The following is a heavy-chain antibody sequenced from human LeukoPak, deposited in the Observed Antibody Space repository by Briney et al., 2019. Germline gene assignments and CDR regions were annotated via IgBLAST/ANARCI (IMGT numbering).Heavy chain of an antibody. CDR3: ARAQWRTYSYYYMDV. J-gene: IGHJ6*03. V-gene: IGHV3-53*01. D-gene: IGHD6-19*01. CDR1: GSTVSFNY. Sequence: GGSLRLSCAASGSTVSFNYMSWVRQAPGKGLEWISVIYSGGSTYYADSVKGRFTISRDDSKNTLYLQMNSLRAEDTAIYYCARAQWRTYSYYYMDVWGKGTTVTVSS. CDR2: IYSGGST.